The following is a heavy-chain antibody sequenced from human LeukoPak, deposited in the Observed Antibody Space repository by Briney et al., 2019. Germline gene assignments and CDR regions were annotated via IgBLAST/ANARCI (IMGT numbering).Heavy chain of an antibody. J-gene: IGHJ6*02. CDR1: GFTFDDYT. CDR2: ISWDGGST. V-gene: IGHV3-43*01. Sequence: GGSLRLSCAASGFTFDDYTMHWVRQAPGKGLEWVSLISWDGGSTYYADSVKGRFTISRDNSKNSLYLQMNSLRTEDTALYYCAKDTGWELLLSGMGVWGQGTTVTVSS. D-gene: IGHD1-26*01. CDR3: AKDTGWELLLSGMGV.